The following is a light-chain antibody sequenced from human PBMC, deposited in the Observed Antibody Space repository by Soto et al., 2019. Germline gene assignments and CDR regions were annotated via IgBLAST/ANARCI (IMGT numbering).Light chain of an antibody. CDR3: QKYDSAPWA. Sequence: IQMTQSPSSPSSSVGDRAPLTCRASQGIGKGLAWYQQKPGKVPTVLIYAASTLQSGVPSRFSGSGSGSDFTLTISSLQPDDVATYYCQKYDSAPWAFGQGTKVDIK. CDR2: AAS. V-gene: IGKV1-27*01. J-gene: IGKJ1*01. CDR1: QGIGKG.